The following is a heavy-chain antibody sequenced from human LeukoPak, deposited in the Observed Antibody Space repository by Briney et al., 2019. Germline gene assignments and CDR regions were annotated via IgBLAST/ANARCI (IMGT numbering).Heavy chain of an antibody. J-gene: IGHJ4*02. CDR1: GFTFSIYG. Sequence: PGGSLRLSCAASGFTFSIYGMGWVRQAPGKGLEWVSSISDNGGNTYYADSVKGRFTISRDNSKNTLYLQMNSLRAEDTAVYYCAKVGSYHDFDYWGPGTLVTVSS. CDR3: AKVGSYHDFDY. V-gene: IGHV3-23*01. D-gene: IGHD3-22*01. CDR2: ISDNGGNT.